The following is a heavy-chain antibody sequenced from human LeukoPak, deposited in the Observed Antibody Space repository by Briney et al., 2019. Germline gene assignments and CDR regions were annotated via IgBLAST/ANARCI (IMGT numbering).Heavy chain of an antibody. D-gene: IGHD4-17*01. J-gene: IGHJ4*02. CDR1: GYSISSGYY. Sequence: SGTLSLTCTVSGYSISSGYYWGWIRQPPGKGLEWIGSIYHSGSTYYNPSLKSRVTISVDTSKNQFSLKLSSVTAADTAVYYCARAAYGDYGPYFDYWGQGTLVTVSS. CDR3: ARAAYGDYGPYFDY. CDR2: IYHSGST. V-gene: IGHV4-38-2*02.